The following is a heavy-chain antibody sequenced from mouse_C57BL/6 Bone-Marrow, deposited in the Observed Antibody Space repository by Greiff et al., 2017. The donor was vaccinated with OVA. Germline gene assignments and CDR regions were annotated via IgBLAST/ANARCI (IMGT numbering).Heavy chain of an antibody. Sequence: VQLQQPGAELVRPGSSLKLSCTASGYTFTSYWMHWVQQTPIQGLEWIGNIDPSDSETYYNQKFKDKATLTIDKSSSTTYMQLSSLTSEDSAVDYCARSRGYPYDFDYWGQGTTLTVSS. J-gene: IGHJ2*01. D-gene: IGHD2-2*01. CDR2: IDPSDSET. CDR1: GYTFTSYW. V-gene: IGHV1-52*01. CDR3: ARSRGYPYDFDY.